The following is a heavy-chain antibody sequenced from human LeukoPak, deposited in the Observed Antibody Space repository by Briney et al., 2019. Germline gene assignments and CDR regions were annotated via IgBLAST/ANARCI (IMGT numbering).Heavy chain of an antibody. Sequence: ASVKVSCKTSGYTFSSYGINWVRQATGQGLEWMGWMNPNSGNTGFAQKFQGRVTMTRNTSISTVYMELSSLRSEDTAVYYCARAFLSYGSGSYNIDYWGQGTLVTVSS. D-gene: IGHD3-10*01. CDR1: GYTFSSYG. CDR3: ARAFLSYGSGSYNIDY. J-gene: IGHJ4*02. CDR2: MNPNSGNT. V-gene: IGHV1-8*01.